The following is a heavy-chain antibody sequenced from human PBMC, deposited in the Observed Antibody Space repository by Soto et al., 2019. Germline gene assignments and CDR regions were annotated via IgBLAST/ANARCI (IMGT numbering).Heavy chain of an antibody. J-gene: IGHJ4*02. Sequence: GGSLRLSCAASGFTFSSYGMHWVRQAPGKGLEWVAVISYDGSNKYFADSVKGRFTISRDNSKNTLYLQMNSLRAEDTAVYYCAKEGIVVVVAAIYYFDYWGQGTLVTVSS. D-gene: IGHD2-15*01. CDR1: GFTFSSYG. V-gene: IGHV3-30*18. CDR3: AKEGIVVVVAAIYYFDY. CDR2: ISYDGSNK.